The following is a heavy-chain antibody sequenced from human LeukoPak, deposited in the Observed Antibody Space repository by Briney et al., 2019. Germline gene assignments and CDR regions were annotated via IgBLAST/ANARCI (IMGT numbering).Heavy chain of an antibody. CDR3: GSRGGSGKYDFDF. D-gene: IGHD3-10*01. Sequence: ASVKVSCKASGYTLTGYFMHWVRQAPGQGLEWMGWINPNSGDTNYAQKFQGRVTMTRDTSISTAYMELSSLRYDDTAVYYCGSRGGSGKYDFDFWGQGTLVTVSS. CDR2: INPNSGDT. J-gene: IGHJ4*02. V-gene: IGHV1-2*02. CDR1: GYTLTGYF.